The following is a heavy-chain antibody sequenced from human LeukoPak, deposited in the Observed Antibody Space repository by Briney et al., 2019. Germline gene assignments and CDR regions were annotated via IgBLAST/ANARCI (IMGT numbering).Heavy chain of an antibody. CDR2: ISGFSGNT. J-gene: IGHJ6*03. CDR3: ARDACSSTACYPWNYMDV. Sequence: GASVKVSCKASGYTFTSYGISWVRQAPGQGLEWMGWISGFSGNTVYAQKVQGRITITTDTSTSTAYMELRSLRSDDTAVYYCARDACSSTACYPWNYMDVWGKGTTVTVSS. V-gene: IGHV1-18*01. CDR1: GYTFTSYG. D-gene: IGHD2-2*01.